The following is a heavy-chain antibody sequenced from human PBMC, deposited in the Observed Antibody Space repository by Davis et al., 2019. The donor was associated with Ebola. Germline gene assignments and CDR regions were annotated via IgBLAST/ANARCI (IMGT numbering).Heavy chain of an antibody. Sequence: ASVKVSCKASGGTFSSYAISWVRQAPGQGLEWMGGSDPEDGEAIYSQKFQGRVTMTEDTSTDTAYMELSNLRSEDTAVYYCASEYGDYWGQGTLVTVSS. D-gene: IGHD2-8*01. CDR3: ASEYGDY. V-gene: IGHV1-24*01. CDR2: SDPEDGEA. J-gene: IGHJ4*02. CDR1: GGTFSSYA.